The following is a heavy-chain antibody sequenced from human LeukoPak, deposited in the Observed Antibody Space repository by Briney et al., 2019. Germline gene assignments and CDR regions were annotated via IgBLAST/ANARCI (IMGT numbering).Heavy chain of an antibody. CDR2: IRSDGSNK. Sequence: GGSLRLSCAASGFIFSNYGMHWVRQAPGKGLEWVAFIRSDGSNKYYADSVKGRFTISRDNSKNTLYLQVNSLRAEDTAVYYCAKGGGLSLWYYMDVWGKGTTVTISS. D-gene: IGHD2-8*01. CDR1: GFIFSNYG. V-gene: IGHV3-30*02. CDR3: AKGGGLSLWYYMDV. J-gene: IGHJ6*03.